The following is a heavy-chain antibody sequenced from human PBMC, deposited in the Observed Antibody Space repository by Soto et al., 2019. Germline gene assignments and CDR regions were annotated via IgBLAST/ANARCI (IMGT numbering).Heavy chain of an antibody. CDR3: AHILGGSSWYVGAFDI. D-gene: IGHD6-13*01. V-gene: IGHV2-5*01. CDR2: IYLHDDK. J-gene: IGHJ3*02. Sequence: QITLKESGPTLVKPTQTLTLTCTFSGFSLSTSGVGVGWIRQPPGKALEWLAIIYLHDDKRYSPSLRGSLTITKHPSKNQVVLTMATIDPVDTATYYCAHILGGSSWYVGAFDIWGQGTLVTVSS. CDR1: GFSLSTSGVG.